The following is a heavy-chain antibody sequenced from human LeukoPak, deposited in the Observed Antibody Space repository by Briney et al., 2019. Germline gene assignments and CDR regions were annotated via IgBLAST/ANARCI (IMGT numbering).Heavy chain of an antibody. D-gene: IGHD3-22*01. CDR1: GASISSSNW. CDR3: ARGVYRNYYDSSGYLFYFDY. CDR2: IYHGGST. V-gene: IGHV4-4*02. Sequence: SGTLSLTCAVSGASISSSNWWSWVRQPPGKRLEWIGEIYHGGSTNYNPSLKSRVTISVDKSKNQFSLKLSSVTAADTAVYYCARGVYRNYYDSSGYLFYFDYWGQGTLVTVSS. J-gene: IGHJ4*02.